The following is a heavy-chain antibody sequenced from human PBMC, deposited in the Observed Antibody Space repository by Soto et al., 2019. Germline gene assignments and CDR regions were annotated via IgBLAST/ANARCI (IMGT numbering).Heavy chain of an antibody. V-gene: IGHV1-58*02. CDR3: AAVHCSSTSCPGWSVGENWFDP. CDR1: GFTFTSSA. Sequence: ASVKVSCKASGFTFTSSAMQWVRQARGQRLEWIGWIVVGSGNTNYAQKFQERVTITRDMSTSTAYMELSSLRSEDTAVYYCAAVHCSSTSCPGWSVGENWFDPWGQGTLVTVSS. CDR2: IVVGSGNT. D-gene: IGHD2-2*01. J-gene: IGHJ5*02.